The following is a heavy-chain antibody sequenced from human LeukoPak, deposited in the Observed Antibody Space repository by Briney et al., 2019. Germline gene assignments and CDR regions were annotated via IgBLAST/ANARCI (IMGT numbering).Heavy chain of an antibody. D-gene: IGHD7-27*01. CDR1: GYTLTGYY. Sequence: ASVKVSCKASGYTLTGYYMHWVRQAPGQGLEWMGWINPNSGGTNYAQKFQGRVTMTRDTSISTAYMGLSRLRSDDTAVYYCARWEANWGGRDAFDIWGQGTMVTVSS. CDR2: INPNSGGT. J-gene: IGHJ3*02. CDR3: ARWEANWGGRDAFDI. V-gene: IGHV1-2*02.